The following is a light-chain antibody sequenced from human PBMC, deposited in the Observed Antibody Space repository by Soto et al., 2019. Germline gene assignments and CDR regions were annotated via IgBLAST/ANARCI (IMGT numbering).Light chain of an antibody. Sequence: DIQMTHSPSTLSASVGDTVTITCRASQSISTWLAWYQQKPGKAPKVLMYDASSLESGVPPRFSGSGSGTEFTLTISSLQPDDFATYYCQQYNDYSGTFGQGTKVDIK. CDR1: QSISTW. CDR2: DAS. CDR3: QQYNDYSGT. V-gene: IGKV1-5*01. J-gene: IGKJ2*01.